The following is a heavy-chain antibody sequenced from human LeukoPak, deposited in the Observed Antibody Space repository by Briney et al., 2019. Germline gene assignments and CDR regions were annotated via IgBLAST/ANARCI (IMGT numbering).Heavy chain of an antibody. J-gene: IGHJ5*02. CDR2: ISAGGGST. V-gene: IGHV3-23*01. Sequence: GGSLGLSCAASGFTLSTYAMNWVRQAPGKGLEWVSGISAGGGSTYYADAVKGRFTISRDNSKNTLYLQMNSLTVEDTAVYYCAKSPRSAADNWFDPWGQGTLVTVSS. CDR1: GFTLSTYA. D-gene: IGHD6-13*01. CDR3: AKSPRSAADNWFDP.